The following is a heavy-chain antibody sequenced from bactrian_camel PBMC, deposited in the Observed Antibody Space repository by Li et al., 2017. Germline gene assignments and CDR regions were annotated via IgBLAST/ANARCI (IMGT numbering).Heavy chain of an antibody. D-gene: IGHD7*01. CDR3: AADQLYGTCRDVLDFPA. Sequence: HVQLVESGGGSVQAGGSLTLSCAAGRYTYKRNCMGWFRQRPGKDREGLAVLWIGGATTTYADSVKGRFIITRDKAKDSVYLQMNGLQPEDTGMYYCAADQLYGTCRDVLDFPARGQGTQVTV. CDR2: LWIGGATT. V-gene: IGHV3-3*01. CDR1: RYTYKRNC. J-gene: IGHJ4*01.